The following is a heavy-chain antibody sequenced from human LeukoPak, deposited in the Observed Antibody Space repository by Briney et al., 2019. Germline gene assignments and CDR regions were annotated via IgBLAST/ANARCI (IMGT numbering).Heavy chain of an antibody. Sequence: GGSLRLSCATSGFTVSSYRMNWVRHAPGKGLEWVPSISSSSSYIYYADSVKCRFTISRDNAKNSLYLQMNSLRAEDTAVYYCARVPYGDSPDYWGQGTLVTVSS. V-gene: IGHV3-21*01. CDR2: ISSSSSYI. J-gene: IGHJ4*02. CDR1: GFTVSSYR. CDR3: ARVPYGDSPDY. D-gene: IGHD4-17*01.